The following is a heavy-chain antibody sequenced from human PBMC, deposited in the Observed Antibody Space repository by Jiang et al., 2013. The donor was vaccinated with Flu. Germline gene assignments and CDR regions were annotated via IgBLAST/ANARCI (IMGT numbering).Heavy chain of an antibody. V-gene: IGHV1-8*01. Sequence: GAEVKKPGASVKVSCRASGYTFATYDINWVRQAPGQGLEWMGWIDPDTGRTAYAQKFQGRVSMTSDTSVSTAYMELNNLKSEDAAVYYCTRGVLYGMDYWGQGTLVTVSS. J-gene: IGHJ4*02. CDR1: GYTFATYD. D-gene: IGHD2-8*02. CDR3: TRGVLYGMDY. CDR2: IDPDTGRT.